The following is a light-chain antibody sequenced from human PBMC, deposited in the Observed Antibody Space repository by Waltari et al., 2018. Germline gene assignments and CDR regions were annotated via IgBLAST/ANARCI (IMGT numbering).Light chain of an antibody. CDR1: EDVSIY. J-gene: IGKJ4*01. Sequence: ETVLTQSPATLSLSPGERATLSCRASEDVSIYLAWYQQKPGQAPRLLIYDASNRATGSPARFSGSGSVTDFTLTISSLEPEDFALYYCQQRRNWPPLTFGGGTKVE. V-gene: IGKV3-11*01. CDR2: DAS. CDR3: QQRRNWPPLT.